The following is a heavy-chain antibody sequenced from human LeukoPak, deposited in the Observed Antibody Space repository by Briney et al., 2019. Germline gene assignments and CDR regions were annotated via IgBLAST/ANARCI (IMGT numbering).Heavy chain of an antibody. J-gene: IGHJ4*02. D-gene: IGHD5-18*01. V-gene: IGHV4-34*01. CDR1: GGSFSGYY. CDR2: INHSGST. CDR3: ARGGFDGYSYGRIDY. Sequence: SETLSLTCAVYGGSFSGYYWSWIRQPPGKGLEWIGEINHSGSTNYNPSLKSRVTISVDTSKNQFSLKLSSVTAADTAVYYCARGGFDGYSYGRIDYWGQGTLVTVSS.